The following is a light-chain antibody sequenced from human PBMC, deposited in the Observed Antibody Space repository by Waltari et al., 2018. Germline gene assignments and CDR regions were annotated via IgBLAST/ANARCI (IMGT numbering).Light chain of an antibody. CDR1: QTIFYGSNNQNY. Sequence: DIVMTQSPDSLAVSLGERATLNCKSSQTIFYGSNNQNYLAWYQQKPRQPPRLLLYWASTRESGVPDRFSGSGSGTDFTLTISSLQAEDVAVYYCQQYYDTPLSFGGGTKVEIK. CDR3: QQYYDTPLS. V-gene: IGKV4-1*01. J-gene: IGKJ4*01. CDR2: WAS.